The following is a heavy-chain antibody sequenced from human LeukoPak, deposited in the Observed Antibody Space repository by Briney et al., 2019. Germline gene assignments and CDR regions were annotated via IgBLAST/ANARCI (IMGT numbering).Heavy chain of an antibody. D-gene: IGHD4-17*01. V-gene: IGHV4-34*01. CDR1: GGSFSGYY. CDR2: INHSGST. J-gene: IGHJ6*02. Sequence: SETLSLTCAVYGGSFSGYYWSWIRQPPGKGLEWIGEINHSGSTNYNPSLKSRVTISVDTSKNQFSLKLSSVTAADTAVYYCALETTVTYYYGMDVWGQGTTVTVSS. CDR3: ALETTVTYYYGMDV.